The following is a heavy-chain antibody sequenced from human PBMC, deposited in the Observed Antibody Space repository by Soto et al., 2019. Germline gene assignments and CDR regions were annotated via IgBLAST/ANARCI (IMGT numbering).Heavy chain of an antibody. CDR1: GGSFSGYY. CDR3: ARGEVVVTTALYYFDY. V-gene: IGHV4-34*01. J-gene: IGHJ4*02. D-gene: IGHD2-21*02. CDR2: INHSGST. Sequence: QVQLQQWGAGLLKPSETLSRTCAVYGGSFSGYYWSWIRQPPGKGLEWIGEINHSGSTNYNPSLKSRVTISVDTSKNQFALKLSSVTAADTAVYYCARGEVVVTTALYYFDYWGQGTLVTVSS.